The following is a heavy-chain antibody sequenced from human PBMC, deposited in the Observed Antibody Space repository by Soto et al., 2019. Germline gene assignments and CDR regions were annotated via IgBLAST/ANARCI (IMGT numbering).Heavy chain of an antibody. Sequence: QVQLVESGGGVVQPGRSLRLSCAASGFTFSSYVMHWVRQAPGKGLEWAVVTSHDGSNKYYADSVKGRFTISRDNSKNTLYLQMNSLRAGDTAVYYCARGLARYFDLWGRGTLVTVSS. V-gene: IGHV3-30-3*01. CDR1: GFTFSSYV. CDR2: TSHDGSNK. J-gene: IGHJ2*01. CDR3: ARGLARYFDL.